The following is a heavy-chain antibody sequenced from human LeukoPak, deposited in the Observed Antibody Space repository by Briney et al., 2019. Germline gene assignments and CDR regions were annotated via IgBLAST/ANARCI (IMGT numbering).Heavy chain of an antibody. Sequence: GRSLRLSCAASGFTFDDYAMHWVRQAPGKGLEWVSRISWNSGNIVYADSVKGRFTISRDNAKNSLYLQMNSLRAEDMALYYCAKGSEVLLWFGVYFDYWGQGTLVTVSS. CDR3: AKGSEVLLWFGVYFDY. CDR2: ISWNSGNI. D-gene: IGHD3-10*01. J-gene: IGHJ4*02. CDR1: GFTFDDYA. V-gene: IGHV3-9*03.